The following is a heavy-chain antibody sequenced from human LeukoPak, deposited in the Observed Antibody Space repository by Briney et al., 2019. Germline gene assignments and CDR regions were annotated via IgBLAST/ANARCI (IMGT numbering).Heavy chain of an antibody. CDR3: ARSTDGTTSSGWYVDY. J-gene: IGHJ4*02. CDR2: IYYSGST. CDR1: GGSISSASNY. V-gene: IGHV4-39*01. Sequence: SGTLSLTCAVSGGSISSASNYWGWIRQPPGKGLEWIGTIYYSGSTYYNPSLKSRVTISIDTSKNQFSLRLSSVTAADTAVFYCARSTDGTTSSGWYVDYWGQGTLVTVSS. D-gene: IGHD6-19*01.